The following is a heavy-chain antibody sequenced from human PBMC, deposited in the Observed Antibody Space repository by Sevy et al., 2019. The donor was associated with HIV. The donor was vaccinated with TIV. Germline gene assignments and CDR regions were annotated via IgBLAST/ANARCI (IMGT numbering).Heavy chain of an antibody. CDR2: IYYSGST. D-gene: IGHD3-10*01. V-gene: IGHV4-59*01. Sequence: SETLSLTCTVSGGSICSYYWSWIRQPPGKGLEWIGNIYYSGSTNYNPSLKSRVTISVDTSKNQFSLKLSSVTAADTAVYYCARRGTMGYYYHGMDVWGQGTTVTVSS. CDR1: GGSICSYY. J-gene: IGHJ6*01. CDR3: ARRGTMGYYYHGMDV.